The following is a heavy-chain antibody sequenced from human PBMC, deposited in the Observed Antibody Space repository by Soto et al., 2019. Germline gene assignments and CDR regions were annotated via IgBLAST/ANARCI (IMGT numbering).Heavy chain of an antibody. V-gene: IGHV1-3*05. Sequence: QVQLVQSGAEEKKPGASVKVSCKASGYTFTSYAMNWVRQAPGQRLEWMGWINAGNGNTKYSQKFQGRVTITRDISASTAYMGLSSLRSEDTAVYYCARDPRYSYGNTWGQGTLVTVSS. CDR2: INAGNGNT. D-gene: IGHD5-18*01. J-gene: IGHJ5*02. CDR3: ARDPRYSYGNT. CDR1: GYTFTSYA.